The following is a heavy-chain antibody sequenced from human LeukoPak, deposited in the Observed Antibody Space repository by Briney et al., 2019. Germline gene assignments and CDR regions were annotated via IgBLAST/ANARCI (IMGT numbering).Heavy chain of an antibody. V-gene: IGHV4-59*01. CDR2: IYYSGST. CDR3: ARGVSGWGSAFDI. CDR1: GGSIRSYY. D-gene: IGHD3-16*01. J-gene: IGHJ3*02. Sequence: PETLSLTRTVSGGSIRSYYWSCIPQPPRNGLWCIGYIYYSGSTNYNPSLKSRVTISVDTSKNQFSLKLSSVTAADTAVYYCARGVSGWGSAFDIWGQGTMVTVSS.